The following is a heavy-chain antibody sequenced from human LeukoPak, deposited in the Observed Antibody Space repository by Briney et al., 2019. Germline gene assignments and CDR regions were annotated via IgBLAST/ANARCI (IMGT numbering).Heavy chain of an antibody. J-gene: IGHJ4*02. CDR2: ISSSSTI. D-gene: IGHD3-22*01. V-gene: IGHV3-48*04. CDR3: ARGDFTYDSSGFDY. Sequence: GGSLRLSCAASGFTFSSYSMNWVRQAPGKGLEWVSYISSSSTIYYADSVKGRFTISRDNAKNSLYLQMNSLRAEDTAVYYCARGDFTYDSSGFDYWGQGTLVTVSS. CDR1: GFTFSSYS.